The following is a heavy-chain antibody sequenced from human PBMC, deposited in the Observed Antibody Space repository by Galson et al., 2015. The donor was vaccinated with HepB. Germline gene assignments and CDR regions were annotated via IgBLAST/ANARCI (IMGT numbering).Heavy chain of an antibody. CDR3: ARSLLWFGDVHFDY. Sequence: SVKVSCKASGYTFTSYAMHWVRQAPGQRLEWMGWINAGNGNTKYSQKFQGRVTITRDTSASTAYMELSSLRSEDTAVYYCARSLLWFGDVHFDYWGQGTLVTVSS. CDR1: GYTFTSYA. CDR2: INAGNGNT. J-gene: IGHJ4*02. D-gene: IGHD3-10*01. V-gene: IGHV1-3*01.